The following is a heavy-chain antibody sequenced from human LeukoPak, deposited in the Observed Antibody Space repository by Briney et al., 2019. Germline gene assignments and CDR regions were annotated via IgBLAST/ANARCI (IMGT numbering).Heavy chain of an antibody. Sequence: SETLSLTCAVYGGSFSGYYWSWIRQPPGKGLEWIGEINHSGSTNYNPSLKSRVTISVDTSKNQFSLKLSSVTAADTAVYYCARGLGYCSGGSCYMFHYFDYWGQGTLVTVSS. CDR2: INHSGST. D-gene: IGHD2-15*01. CDR1: GGSFSGYY. J-gene: IGHJ4*02. V-gene: IGHV4-34*01. CDR3: ARGLGYCSGGSCYMFHYFDY.